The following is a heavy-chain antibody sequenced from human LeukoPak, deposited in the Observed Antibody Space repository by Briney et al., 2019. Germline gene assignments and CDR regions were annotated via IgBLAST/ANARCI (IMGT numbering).Heavy chain of an antibody. CDR3: ASLGGYCSSTSCSSTNWFDP. Sequence: GGSLRLSCAASGFTFSSYWMSWVRQAPGKGLEWVANIKQDGSEKYYVDSVKGRFTISRDNAKNSLYLQMNSLRAEDTAVYYCASLGGYCSSTSCSSTNWFDPWGQGTLVTVSS. D-gene: IGHD2-2*01. J-gene: IGHJ5*02. CDR1: GFTFSSYW. CDR2: IKQDGSEK. V-gene: IGHV3-7*01.